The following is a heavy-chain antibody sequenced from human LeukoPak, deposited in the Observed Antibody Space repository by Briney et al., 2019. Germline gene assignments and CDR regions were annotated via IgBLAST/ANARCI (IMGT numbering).Heavy chain of an antibody. CDR2: ISSDGSKQ. CDR3: ARGHNFGRLHPFDY. CDR1: GFTFSSYG. D-gene: IGHD3-9*01. V-gene: IGHV3-30*03. Sequence: GGSLRLSCAASGFTFSSYGLHWVRQAPGEGLDWVAVISSDGSKQYYADSAKGRFSISRDNSKNTLSLQMNSLRAEDTAVYYCARGHNFGRLHPFDYWGQGTLVTVSS. J-gene: IGHJ4*02.